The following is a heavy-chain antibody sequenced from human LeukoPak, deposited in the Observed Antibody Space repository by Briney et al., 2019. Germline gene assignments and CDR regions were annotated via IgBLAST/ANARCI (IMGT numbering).Heavy chain of an antibody. V-gene: IGHV5-10-1*01. CDR3: ARTTVTTDYYYGMDV. CDR1: GYSFTSYW. CDR2: IDPSDSYT. D-gene: IGHD4-17*01. Sequence: PGESLKISCKGPGYSFTSYWISWVRQMPGKGLEWMGRIDPSDSYTNYSPSFQGHVTISADKSISTAYLQWSSLKASDTAMYYCARTTVTTDYYYGMDVWGQGTTVTVSS. J-gene: IGHJ6*02.